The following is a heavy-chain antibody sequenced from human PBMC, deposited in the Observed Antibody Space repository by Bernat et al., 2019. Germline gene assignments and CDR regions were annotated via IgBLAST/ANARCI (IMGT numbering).Heavy chain of an antibody. D-gene: IGHD3-10*01. Sequence: QVQLQESGPGLVKPSGTLSLTCAVSGGSISSSNWWSWVRQPPGKGLEWIGEIYHSGSTNYNPSLKSRVTISVDKSKNQFSLKLSSVTAADTAVYYCARVYYGSGSPPDYYYYYMDVWGKGTTVTVSS. V-gene: IGHV4-4*02. CDR2: IYHSGST. CDR1: GGSISSSNW. CDR3: ARVYYGSGSPPDYYYYYMDV. J-gene: IGHJ6*03.